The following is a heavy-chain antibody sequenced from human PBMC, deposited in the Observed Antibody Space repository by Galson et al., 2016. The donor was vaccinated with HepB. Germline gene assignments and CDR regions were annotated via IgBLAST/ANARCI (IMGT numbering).Heavy chain of an antibody. Sequence: TLSLTCTVSGGSIRSGSYYWSWIRQHPGKGLEWIGYMYSSGGTYYNPSLKSRVTILVDTSKNQFSLKLSSVTAADTAVYHCARATYLWFDPWGQGTLVTVSS. V-gene: IGHV4-31*03. CDR1: GGSIRSGSYY. CDR3: ARATYLWFDP. CDR2: MYSSGGT. J-gene: IGHJ5*02.